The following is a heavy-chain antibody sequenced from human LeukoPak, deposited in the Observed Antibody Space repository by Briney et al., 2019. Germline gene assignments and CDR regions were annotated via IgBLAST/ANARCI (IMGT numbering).Heavy chain of an antibody. D-gene: IGHD2-8*01. V-gene: IGHV3-30*01. J-gene: IGHJ4*02. Sequence: GRSLRLSCAASGFTFSSYAMHWVRQAPGKGLEWVAVISYDGSNKYYADSVKGRFTISRDNSKNTLYLQMNSLRAEDTAVYYCARDGVCPLDYWGQGTLVTVSS. CDR1: GFTFSSYA. CDR3: ARDGVCPLDY. CDR2: ISYDGSNK.